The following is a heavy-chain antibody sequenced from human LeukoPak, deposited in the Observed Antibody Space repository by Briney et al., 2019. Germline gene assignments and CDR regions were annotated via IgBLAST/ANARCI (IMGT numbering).Heavy chain of an antibody. J-gene: IGHJ4*02. Sequence: ASVKVSCKASGFTFTTSAMQWVRQARGQRLEWIGWIVVGSGNTNYGQRFQGRVTITADESTSTAYMELSSLRSEDTAVYYCARDEREYYFDYWGQGTLVTVSS. CDR2: IVVGSGNT. D-gene: IGHD1-1*01. CDR1: GFTFTTSA. V-gene: IGHV1-58*02. CDR3: ARDEREYYFDY.